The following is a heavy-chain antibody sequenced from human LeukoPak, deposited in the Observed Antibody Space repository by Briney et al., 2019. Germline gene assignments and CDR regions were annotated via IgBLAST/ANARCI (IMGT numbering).Heavy chain of an antibody. CDR3: ARVDPYDFWSGYHYYMDV. D-gene: IGHD3-3*01. CDR1: GYTFTGYY. CDR2: INPNSGGT. Sequence: ASVKVSCKASGYTFTGYYMHWVRQAPGQGLEWMGWINPNSGGTNYAQKFQGRVTMTRDTSISTAYMELSRLRSDDTAVYYCARVDPYDFWSGYHYYMDVWGKGTTVTVSS. V-gene: IGHV1-2*02. J-gene: IGHJ6*03.